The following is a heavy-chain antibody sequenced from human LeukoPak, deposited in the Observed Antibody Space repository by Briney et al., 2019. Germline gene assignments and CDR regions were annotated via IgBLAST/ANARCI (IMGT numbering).Heavy chain of an antibody. CDR1: GGSISSYY. Sequence: KPSETLSLTCTVSGGSISSYYWNWIRQPPGKGLEWIGNIYYSGSTNYNPTLKSRVTISVDVSKNQFSLRLSSVPAADTAVYYCARVGGYYDNSGYGTFDFWGQGTLATVSS. CDR3: ARVGGYYDNSGYGTFDF. D-gene: IGHD3-22*01. J-gene: IGHJ4*02. CDR2: IYYSGST. V-gene: IGHV4-59*01.